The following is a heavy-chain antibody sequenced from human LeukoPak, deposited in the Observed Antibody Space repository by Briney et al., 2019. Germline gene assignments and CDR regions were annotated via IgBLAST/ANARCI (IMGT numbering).Heavy chain of an antibody. CDR1: GFTFRSHA. Sequence: GGSLRLSCVGSGFTFRSHATSWVRQAPEKGLEFVSGIYENGGTTYYADSVKGRFSISRDNSKNTLYPQMDSLRGEDTAVYYCAKDFRIGYSAHFDYWGQGALVTVSS. J-gene: IGHJ4*02. V-gene: IGHV3-23*01. CDR2: IYENGGTT. CDR3: AKDFRIGYSAHFDY. D-gene: IGHD2-21*01.